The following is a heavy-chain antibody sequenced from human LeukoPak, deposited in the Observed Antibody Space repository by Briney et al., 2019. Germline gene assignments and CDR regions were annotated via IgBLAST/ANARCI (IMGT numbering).Heavy chain of an antibody. CDR2: IRGSGGST. V-gene: IGHV3-23*01. Sequence: GGSLRLSCAASEFTFSSFAMSWVRQAPGKGLEWVSTIRGSGGSTYYADSVKGRFTISRDNSKNTLYLQMNSLRAEDTAVYYCAKDQRGPLGGNAFDIWGQGTMVTVSS. J-gene: IGHJ3*02. CDR3: AKDQRGPLGGNAFDI. D-gene: IGHD3-10*01. CDR1: EFTFSSFA.